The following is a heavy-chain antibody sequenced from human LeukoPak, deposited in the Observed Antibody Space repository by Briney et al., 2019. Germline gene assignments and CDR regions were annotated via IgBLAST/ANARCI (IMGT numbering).Heavy chain of an antibody. CDR2: INHSGST. CDR1: GGSFSGYY. J-gene: IGHJ6*02. V-gene: IGHV4-34*01. Sequence: SETLSLTCAVYGGSFSGYYWSWIRQPPGKGLEWIGGINHSGSTNYNPSLKSRVPISVDTSKNQFSLKLSSVTAADTAVYYCARNSGYGIHYYYYGMDVWGQGTTVTVSS. D-gene: IGHD5-12*01. CDR3: ARNSGYGIHYYYYGMDV.